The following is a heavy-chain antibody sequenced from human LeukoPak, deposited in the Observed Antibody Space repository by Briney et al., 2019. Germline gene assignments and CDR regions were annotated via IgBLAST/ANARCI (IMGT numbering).Heavy chain of an antibody. CDR3: AKDSCSSTSCYGYGGAFDI. CDR1: GFTFSSYA. J-gene: IGHJ3*02. CDR2: ISGSGGST. V-gene: IGHV3-23*01. Sequence: GGSLRLSCAASGFTFSSYAMSWVRQAPGKGLERVSAISGSGGSTYYADPVKGRFTISRDNSKNTLYLQMNSLRAEDTAVYYCAKDSCSSTSCYGYGGAFDIWGQGTMVTVSS. D-gene: IGHD2-2*01.